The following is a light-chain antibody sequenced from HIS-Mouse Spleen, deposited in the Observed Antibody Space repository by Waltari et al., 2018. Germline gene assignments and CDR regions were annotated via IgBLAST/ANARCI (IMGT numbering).Light chain of an antibody. J-gene: IGLJ2*01. CDR3: AAWDDSLNGVV. V-gene: IGLV2-14*02. Sequence: QSALTQPASVSGSPGQSITIPCTGTSSDVGSYNLVSWYQQPPGKAPKLMIYEGSKRPSGVSNRFSGSKSGTSASLAISGLQSEDEADYYCAAWDDSLNGVVFGGGTKLTVL. CDR1: SSDVGSYNL. CDR2: EGS.